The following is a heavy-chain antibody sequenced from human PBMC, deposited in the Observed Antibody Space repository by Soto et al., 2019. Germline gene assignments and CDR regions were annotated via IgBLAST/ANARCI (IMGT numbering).Heavy chain of an antibody. D-gene: IGHD2-8*02. CDR2: ISGTGDST. J-gene: IGHJ4*02. CDR3: ARSPPHCTGGNCYLHEVDS. CDR1: GFPFTAYA. V-gene: IGHV3-23*01. Sequence: EVQLLESGGGFVHPGGSLRLSCAASGFPFTAYAMSWVRQAPGKGPEWVSTISGTGDSTHYAESVKGRFTISRDNSKNILLLQMNSLRVEDTAIYYCARSPPHCTGGNCYLHEVDSWGQGTLVTASS.